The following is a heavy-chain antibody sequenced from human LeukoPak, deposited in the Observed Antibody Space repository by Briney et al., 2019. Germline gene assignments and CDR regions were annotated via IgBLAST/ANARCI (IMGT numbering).Heavy chain of an antibody. V-gene: IGHV3-11*04. CDR2: ISSSGSTI. CDR3: ARGGYYDILTGYYNWDYFDY. D-gene: IGHD3-9*01. Sequence: GGSLRLSCAASGFTFSDYYMSWIRQAPGEGLEWVSYISSSGSTIDYADSVRGRFTISRDNAKNSLYLQMNSLRAEDTAVYYCARGGYYDILTGYYNWDYFDYWGQGTLVTVSS. J-gene: IGHJ4*02. CDR1: GFTFSDYY.